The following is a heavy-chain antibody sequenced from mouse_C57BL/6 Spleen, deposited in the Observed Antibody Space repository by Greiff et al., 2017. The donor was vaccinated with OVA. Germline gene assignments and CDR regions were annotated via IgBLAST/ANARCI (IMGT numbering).Heavy chain of an antibody. V-gene: IGHV5-6*01. D-gene: IGHD1-1*02. CDR1: GFTFSSYG. Sequence: EVNVVESGGDLVKPGGSLKLSCAASGFTFSSYGMSWVRQTPDKRLEWVATISSGGSYTYYPDSVKGRFTISRDNAKNTLYLQMSSLKSEDTAMYYCARHAGNFDYWGQGTTLTVSS. CDR3: ARHAGNFDY. J-gene: IGHJ2*01. CDR2: ISSGGSYT.